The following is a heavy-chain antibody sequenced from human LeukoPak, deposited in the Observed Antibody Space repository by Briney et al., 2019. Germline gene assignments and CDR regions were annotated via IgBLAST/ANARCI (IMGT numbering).Heavy chain of an antibody. CDR3: ARSSMVDAASPGT. J-gene: IGHJ5*02. V-gene: IGHV1-2*06. D-gene: IGHD2-15*01. Sequence: ASVKVSCKASGYTFTGYYIHWVRQAPGQGREWMGRINPNSGVTNYAQKFQGRVTMTRDTSISTAYMDLSSLTYDDTAFYYCARSSMVDAASPGTWGQGTLVTVSS. CDR1: GYTFTGYY. CDR2: INPNSGVT.